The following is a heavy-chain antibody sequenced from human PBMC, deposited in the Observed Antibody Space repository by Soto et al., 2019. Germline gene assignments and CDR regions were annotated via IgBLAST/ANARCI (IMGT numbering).Heavy chain of an antibody. J-gene: IGHJ4*02. CDR3: ARSDCGGDCYSYYFDY. D-gene: IGHD2-21*02. CDR1: DDSITSGAYY. Sequence: SETLSLTCTVSDDSITSGAYYWSWIRQPPGKGLEWIGYIYYSGSTNYNPSLKSRVTISVDTSKNQFSLKLSSVTAADTAVYYCARSDCGGDCYSYYFDYWGQGTLVTVSS. V-gene: IGHV4-61*08. CDR2: IYYSGST.